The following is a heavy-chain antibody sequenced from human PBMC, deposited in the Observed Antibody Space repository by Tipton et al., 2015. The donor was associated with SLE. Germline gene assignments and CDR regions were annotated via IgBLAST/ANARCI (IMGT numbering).Heavy chain of an antibody. J-gene: IGHJ3*02. CDR1: GYSISGTHW. CDR2: MHYSGPT. CDR3: ARGGDIYFYDGSGYRSDFDI. V-gene: IGHV4-28*03. Sequence: TLSLTCAVSGYSISGTHWWGWVRQPPGKGLEWIGYMHYSGPTYYNPSLRSRVTMSVDTSKNQFSLNLRSVTAADTAMYYCARGGDIYFYDGSGYRSDFDIWGQGAMVTVSS. D-gene: IGHD3-22*01.